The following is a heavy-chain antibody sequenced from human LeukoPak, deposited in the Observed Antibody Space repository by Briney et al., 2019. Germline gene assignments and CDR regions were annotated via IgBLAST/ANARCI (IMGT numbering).Heavy chain of an antibody. CDR2: IYYSGSP. D-gene: IGHD2-21*02. Sequence: SETLSLTCTVSGDSISSGGYYWSWIRQYPGKGLEWIGYIYYSGSPYYNPSLKSRVTISVDTSKNQFSLKLRSVTAADTAVYYCARVGHYCGSDCYLDYWGQGTLVTASS. CDR1: GDSISSGGYY. J-gene: IGHJ4*02. CDR3: ARVGHYCGSDCYLDY. V-gene: IGHV4-31*03.